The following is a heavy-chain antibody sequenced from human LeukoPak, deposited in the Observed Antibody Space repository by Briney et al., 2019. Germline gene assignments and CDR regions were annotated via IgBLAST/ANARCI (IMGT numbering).Heavy chain of an antibody. CDR2: IKQDGSEK. Sequence: GGCLRLSCAASGFTFSGYWMSWVRQAPGKGLEWVATIKQDGSEKTYVDSVEGRFTSSRDNAKSSLFLQMDSLRAEDTAVYYCARFGMDAAIDYWGQGTLVTVSS. J-gene: IGHJ4*02. V-gene: IGHV3-7*01. CDR1: GFTFSGYW. CDR3: ARFGMDAAIDY. D-gene: IGHD2-15*01.